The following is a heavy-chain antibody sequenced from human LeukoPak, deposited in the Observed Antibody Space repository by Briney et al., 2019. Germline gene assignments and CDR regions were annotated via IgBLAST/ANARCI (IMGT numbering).Heavy chain of an antibody. D-gene: IGHD3-10*01. J-gene: IGHJ4*02. CDR3: AKDKGYYGSGSYLTDAFDY. CDR1: GFTFDDYA. CDR2: ISWNSGSI. V-gene: IGHV3-9*01. Sequence: PGGSLRLSCAASGFTFDDYAMHWVRQAPGKGLEWVSGISWNSGSIGYADSVKGRFTISRDNAKNSLYLQMNSLRAEDTALYYCAKDKGYYGSGSYLTDAFDYWGQGTLVTVSS.